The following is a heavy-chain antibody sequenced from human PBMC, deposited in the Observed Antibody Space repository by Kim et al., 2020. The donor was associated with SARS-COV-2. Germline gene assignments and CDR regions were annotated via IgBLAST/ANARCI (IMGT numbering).Heavy chain of an antibody. CDR3: VREGETNYYDSRGFGP. V-gene: IGHV4-31*03. CDR2: IYYSGST. D-gene: IGHD3-22*01. J-gene: IGHJ5*02. Sequence: SETLSLTCTVSGGSISSGGYYWSWIRQHPGKGLEWIGYIYYSGSTYYNPSLKSRVTISVDTSKNQFSLKLSSVTAADTAVYYCVREGETNYYDSRGFGPWGQGTLVTVSS. CDR1: GGSISSGGYY.